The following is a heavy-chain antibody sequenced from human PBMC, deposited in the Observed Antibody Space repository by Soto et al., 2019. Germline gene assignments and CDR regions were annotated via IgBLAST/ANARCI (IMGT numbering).Heavy chain of an antibody. V-gene: IGHV1-69*01. CDR2: IIPIFGTA. CDR3: AGPHSGYDWAFDF. J-gene: IGHJ4*02. Sequence: QVQLVQSGAEVKKPGSSVKVSCKASGGTFNSYSISWVRQAPGQGLEWMGGIIPIFGTAKYAQKFQGRVTITADESTSTAYMELSSLRSEDTAVYYCAGPHSGYDWAFDFWGQGTLVTVSS. D-gene: IGHD5-12*01. CDR1: GGTFNSYS.